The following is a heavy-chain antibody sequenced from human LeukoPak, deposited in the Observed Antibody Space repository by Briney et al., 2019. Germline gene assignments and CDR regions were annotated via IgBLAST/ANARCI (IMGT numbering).Heavy chain of an antibody. Sequence: SETLSLTCTVSGGSISSYYWSWIRQPPGKGLEWIGYIYYSGSTNYSPSLKSRVTISVDTSKNQFSLKLSSVTAADTAVYYCARLAGGYCSSTSCYEDAPNWFDPWGQGTLVTVSS. D-gene: IGHD2-2*03. J-gene: IGHJ5*02. CDR1: GGSISSYY. CDR3: ARLAGGYCSSTSCYEDAPNWFDP. V-gene: IGHV4-59*12. CDR2: IYYSGST.